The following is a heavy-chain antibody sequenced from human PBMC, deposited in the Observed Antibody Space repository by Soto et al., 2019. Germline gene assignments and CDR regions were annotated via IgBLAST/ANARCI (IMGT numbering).Heavy chain of an antibody. CDR2: IIPIFGTA. J-gene: IGHJ6*02. V-gene: IGHV1-69*05. CDR3: ARCPYSSSSPYYYYYGMDV. Sequence: GASVKVSCKASGGTFSSYAISWVRQAPGQGLEWMGGIIPIFGTANYAQKFQGRVTMTTDTSTSTAYMELRSLRSDDTAVYYCARCPYSSSSPYYYYYGMDVWGQGTTVTVSS. D-gene: IGHD6-6*01. CDR1: GGTFSSYA.